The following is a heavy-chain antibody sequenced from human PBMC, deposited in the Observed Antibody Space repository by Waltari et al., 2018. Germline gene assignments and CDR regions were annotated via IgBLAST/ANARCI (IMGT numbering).Heavy chain of an antibody. CDR1: GFTFSNAW. V-gene: IGHV3-15*01. CDR3: TTRYDFWSGFPFDY. CDR2: IKSKTDGGTT. Sequence: EVQLVESGGGLVKPGGSLRLSCAASGFTFSNAWMSWVRQAPGKGLEWAGRIKSKTDGGTTDYAAPVKGSFTISMDDSKNTLYLQSNSLKTEDTAVYYCTTRYDFWSGFPFDYWRQGTLVTVSS. D-gene: IGHD3-3*01. J-gene: IGHJ4*02.